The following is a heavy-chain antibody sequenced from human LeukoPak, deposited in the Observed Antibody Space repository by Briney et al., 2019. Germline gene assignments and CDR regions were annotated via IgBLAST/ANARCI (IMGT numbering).Heavy chain of an antibody. CDR1: SGSINNYY. V-gene: IGHV4-59*01. CDR2: ICYTGSA. J-gene: IGHJ4*02. CDR3: ARIAPGMSFDY. D-gene: IGHD1-14*01. Sequence: SETLSLTCTVSSGSINNYYWTWIRQPPGKGLEWIGYICYTGSANYNSSLQSRVTISVDTSNNHFSLKLNSVTAADTAVYYCARIAPGMSFDYWGQGTLVTVSS.